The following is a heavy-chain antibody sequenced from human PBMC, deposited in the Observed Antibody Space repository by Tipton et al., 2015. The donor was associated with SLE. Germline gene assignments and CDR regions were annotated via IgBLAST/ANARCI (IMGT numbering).Heavy chain of an antibody. Sequence: LRLSCTVSGGSISSHYWSWIRQPPGKGLEWIGYIYYSGSTNYNPSLKSRVTISVDTSKNQFSLKMSSVTAADTAVYYCGRTRRYDTLAVDIWGQGTMVTVSS. V-gene: IGHV4-59*11. CDR1: GGSISSHY. D-gene: IGHD3-22*01. J-gene: IGHJ3*02. CDR3: GRTRRYDTLAVDI. CDR2: IYYSGST.